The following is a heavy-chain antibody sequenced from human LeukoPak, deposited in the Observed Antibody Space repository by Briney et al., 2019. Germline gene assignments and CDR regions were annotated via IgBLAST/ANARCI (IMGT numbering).Heavy chain of an antibody. J-gene: IGHJ4*02. V-gene: IGHV4-4*07. Sequence: PSETLSLTCTVSGGSISRYYWSWIRQPAGKGLEWIGRIHTSGNTNYNPSLKSRVTMSVDTSRTQFSLKLKSVTAADTAVYYCARRRGWKQQLVYFDYWGQGTLATVSS. CDR2: IHTSGNT. D-gene: IGHD6-13*01. CDR1: GGSISRYY. CDR3: ARRRGWKQQLVYFDY.